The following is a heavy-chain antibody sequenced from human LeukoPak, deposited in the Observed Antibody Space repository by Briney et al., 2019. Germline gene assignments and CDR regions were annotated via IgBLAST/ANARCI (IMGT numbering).Heavy chain of an antibody. CDR1: GFSFSSCA. CDR3: VKDLSGWYSFDY. J-gene: IGHJ4*02. CDR2: INDYGTTT. V-gene: IGHV3-64D*09. Sequence: GGSLRLSCSASGFSFSSCAMYWVRQAPGMGLEYVSGINDYGTTTHYGDSVRGRVTISRDDSKNTVHLQMSSLRAEDTAVYYCVKDLSGWYSFDYWGQGTLVTVSS. D-gene: IGHD6-19*01.